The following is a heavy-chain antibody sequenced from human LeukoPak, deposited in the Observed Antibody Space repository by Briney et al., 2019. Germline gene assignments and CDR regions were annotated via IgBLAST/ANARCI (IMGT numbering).Heavy chain of an antibody. CDR2: IYSDGGT. CDR1: GFTVSSNY. CDR3: ARAPPRYGSGSYYKYWFDP. D-gene: IGHD3-10*01. V-gene: IGHV3-53*01. J-gene: IGHJ5*02. Sequence: GGSLRLSCAASGFTVSSNYMSWVRQAPGKGLEWVSVIYSDGGTYYADSVKGRFTISRDNSKNTLYLQMNSLRAEDTAVYYCARAPPRYGSGSYYKYWFDPWGQGTLVTVSS.